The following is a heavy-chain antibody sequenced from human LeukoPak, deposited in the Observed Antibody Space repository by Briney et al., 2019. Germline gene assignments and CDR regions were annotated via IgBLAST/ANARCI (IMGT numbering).Heavy chain of an antibody. CDR1: GFTFSSYG. CDR2: ISYDGSNK. CDR3: ARRGSEWNSYFYPMDV. V-gene: IGHV3-30*03. Sequence: PGGSLRLSCAASGFTFSSYGMHWVRQAPGKGLEWVAVISYDGSNKYYADSVKGRFTISRDNSMNTLYLQMNNVRAEDAAIYFCARRGSEWNSYFYPMDVWDQGTTVTVSS. D-gene: IGHD3-3*01. J-gene: IGHJ6*02.